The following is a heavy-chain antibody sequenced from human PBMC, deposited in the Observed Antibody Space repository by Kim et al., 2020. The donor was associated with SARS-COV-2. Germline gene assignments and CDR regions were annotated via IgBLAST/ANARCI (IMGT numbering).Heavy chain of an antibody. Sequence: SETLSLTCTVSGDSITSVGYYWSWLRQYPGKGPEWIGYIFYSGSTSYKPSLKSRIAISRETSMNQFSLRLISVTAADTAIYYCARNARRYFGSVDSFNVCGQGTLVTVSS. V-gene: IGHV4-31*03. CDR3: ARNARRYFGSVDSFNV. D-gene: IGHD1-1*01. CDR1: GDSITSVGYY. CDR2: IFYSGST. J-gene: IGHJ3*01.